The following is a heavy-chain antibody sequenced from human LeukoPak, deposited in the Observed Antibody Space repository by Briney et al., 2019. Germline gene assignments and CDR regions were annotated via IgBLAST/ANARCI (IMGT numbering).Heavy chain of an antibody. V-gene: IGHV4-59*01. D-gene: IGHD5-24*01. J-gene: IGHJ6*04. CDR3: ARDMAEAGRQDV. Sequence: SETLSLTCTVSGGSISSYYWSRIRQPPGKGLEWIGYIYYSGSTNYNPSLKSRVTISVDTSKNQFSLKLSSVTAADTAVYYCARDMAEAGRQDVWGKGTTVTVSS. CDR1: GGSISSYY. CDR2: IYYSGST.